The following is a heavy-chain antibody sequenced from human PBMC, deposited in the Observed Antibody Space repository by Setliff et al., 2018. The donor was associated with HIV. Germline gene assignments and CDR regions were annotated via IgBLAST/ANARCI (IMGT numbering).Heavy chain of an antibody. CDR3: WSGYTSGR. V-gene: IGHV3-7*01. Sequence: PGGSLRLSCAASGFTFSSYAMGWVRQAPGRGLEWAAIISTDGGREYYVDSVKGRFTISRDNAKSSLYLQMDSLRVEDTSVYYCWSGYTSGRWGQGTLVTVS. CDR1: GFTFSSYA. D-gene: IGHD6-19*01. CDR2: ISTDGGRE. J-gene: IGHJ4*02.